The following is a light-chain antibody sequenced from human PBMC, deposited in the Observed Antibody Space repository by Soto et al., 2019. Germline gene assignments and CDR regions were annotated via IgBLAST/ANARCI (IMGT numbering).Light chain of an antibody. J-gene: IGKJ2*01. Sequence: DLVMTQSPLSLPVTPGEPASISCTSSQSLLHSNGYNYLDWYLQKPGQSPQLLIYLGSNRASGVPDRFSGRGSGTDFTLKISRVEAEDVGVYYCMQALQTPPYTFGQGTKLEIK. V-gene: IGKV2-28*01. CDR2: LGS. CDR3: MQALQTPPYT. CDR1: QSLLHSNGYNY.